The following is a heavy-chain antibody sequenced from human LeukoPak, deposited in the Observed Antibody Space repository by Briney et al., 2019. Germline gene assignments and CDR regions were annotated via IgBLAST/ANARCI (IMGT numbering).Heavy chain of an antibody. CDR1: GFTFDDYA. D-gene: IGHD3-22*01. J-gene: IGHJ6*02. CDR3: ARDPGAYDSSGYSLGYYYGMNV. V-gene: IGHV3-66*01. Sequence: PGGSLRLSCAASGFTFDDYAMDWVRQAPGKGLEWVSVIYSGGTTYYADSVKGRFTISRDNSKKTMYLQMNSLRADDTAVYYCARDPGAYDSSGYSLGYYYGMNVWGQGTTVSVSS. CDR2: IYSGGTT.